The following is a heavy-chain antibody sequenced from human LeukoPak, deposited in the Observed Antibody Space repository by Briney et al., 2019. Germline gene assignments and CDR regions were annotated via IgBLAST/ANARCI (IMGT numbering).Heavy chain of an antibody. CDR1: GFTFSSYE. CDR3: AKDMVGVWFGELLAGSMDV. V-gene: IGHV3-48*03. CDR2: ISRSGSTI. J-gene: IGHJ6*02. Sequence: HSGGSLRLSCAASGFTFSSYEMKWVRQAQGKGMEGVSYISRSGSTIYYADSVKGRFTISRDKAKNSLYMQMNSQRAEDTALYYCAKDMVGVWFGELLAGSMDVWGQGTTVTVSS. D-gene: IGHD3-10*01.